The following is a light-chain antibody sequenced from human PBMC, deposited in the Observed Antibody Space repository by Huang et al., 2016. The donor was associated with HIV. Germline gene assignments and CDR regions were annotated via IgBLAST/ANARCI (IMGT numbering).Light chain of an antibody. CDR3: QQYYSSPQT. V-gene: IGKV4-1*01. J-gene: IGKJ1*01. Sequence: DIIMTQSPDSLAVSLGERATLNCRSSQSVYSSSTSKDYMAWLQQKPGQPPRLLLFWASTREAGVPDRFTGSGSGTHFTLTIGSLEAEDAAIYYCQQYYSSPQTFGQGTRVEVK. CDR2: WAS. CDR1: QSVYSSSTSKDY.